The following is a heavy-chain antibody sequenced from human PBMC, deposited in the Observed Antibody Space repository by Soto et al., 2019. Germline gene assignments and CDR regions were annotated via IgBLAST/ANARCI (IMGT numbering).Heavy chain of an antibody. CDR1: GGSISTVDYW. V-gene: IGHV4-30-4*01. CDR2: IYDGGRT. D-gene: IGHD7-27*01. J-gene: IGHJ4*02. CDR3: VRGPSGDKVDS. Sequence: QVQLQESGPGLVKPSQTLSLTCTVSGGSISTVDYWWSWIRQSPDMGLEWIGHIYDGGRTYNNPSLESRVPMSVATSKSQLSLTLSSVSAADTAVYYCVRGPSGDKVDSWGQGTLVTVSS.